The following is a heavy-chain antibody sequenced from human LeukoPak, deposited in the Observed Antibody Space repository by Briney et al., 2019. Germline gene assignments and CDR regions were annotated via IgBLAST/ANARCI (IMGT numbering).Heavy chain of an antibody. CDR1: GYSISSGYY. V-gene: IGHV4-38-2*02. J-gene: IGHJ5*02. D-gene: IGHD4-17*01. CDR2: GYHIGST. Sequence: SEALSLTCTVSGYSISSGYYWGWIRQPPGKGLEWIGSGYHIGSTYFNPSLRSRVTILIDIFKDQFSLKMSSVTAADTAIYYCARVGDYGDYVNWFDPWGPGTLVTVSS. CDR3: ARVGDYGDYVNWFDP.